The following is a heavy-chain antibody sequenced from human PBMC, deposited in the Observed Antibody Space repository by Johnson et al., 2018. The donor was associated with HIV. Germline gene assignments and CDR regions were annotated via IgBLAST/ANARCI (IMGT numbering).Heavy chain of an antibody. J-gene: IGHJ3*02. CDR1: GFTFDDYA. CDR2: ISWNSGSI. Sequence: EVQVVESGGGLVQPGRSLRLSCADSGFTFDDYAMNWVRQAPGKGLEWVSGISWNSGSIGYVDSVEGRFIISRDNAQNSLFLQMSSLRPEDTAIYYCGRGQRATDIWGQGTMVTVSS. CDR3: GRGQRATDI. V-gene: IGHV3-9*01.